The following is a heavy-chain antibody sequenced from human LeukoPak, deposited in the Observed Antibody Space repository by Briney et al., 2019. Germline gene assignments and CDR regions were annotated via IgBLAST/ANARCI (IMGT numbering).Heavy chain of an antibody. Sequence: KDGESLMISCMGSGYSFTTNCIGWVRQMPGKGLEWMGIIYPGDSETRYSPSFQGQVTISADKSISTAYVQWSSLKASDTAMYYCVRSRGYSYGYSYYFDYWGQGNPFSVSS. CDR3: VRSRGYSYGYSYYFDY. CDR1: GYSFTTNC. CDR2: IYPGDSET. V-gene: IGHV5-51*01. D-gene: IGHD5-18*01. J-gene: IGHJ4*02.